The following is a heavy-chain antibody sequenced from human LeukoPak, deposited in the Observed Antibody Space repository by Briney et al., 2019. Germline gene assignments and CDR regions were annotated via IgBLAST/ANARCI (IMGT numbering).Heavy chain of an antibody. V-gene: IGHV3-21*01. CDR2: ISSSSSYI. CDR1: GFTFSSYA. D-gene: IGHD3-22*01. J-gene: IGHJ4*02. Sequence: GGSLRLSCAASGFTFSSYAMSWVRQAPGKGLEWVSSISSSSSYIYYADSVKGRFTISRDNAKNSLYLQMNSLRAEDTAVYYCARWEYYYDSSGYSRVGDYWGQGTLVTVSS. CDR3: ARWEYYYDSSGYSRVGDY.